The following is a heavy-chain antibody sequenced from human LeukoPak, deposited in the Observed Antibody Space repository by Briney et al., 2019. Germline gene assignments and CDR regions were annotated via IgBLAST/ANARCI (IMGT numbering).Heavy chain of an antibody. CDR2: VNPNSGNT. J-gene: IGHJ5*02. Sequence: GASVKVSCKASGYTFTGYYMHWVRQAPGLGLEWMGWVNPNSGNTHYAQKFQDRVTMTRDTSISTAYMELNSLRSDDTAVYYCAREGAAAEDVNWFDPWGQGTLVTVSS. D-gene: IGHD6-25*01. CDR3: AREGAAAEDVNWFDP. CDR1: GYTFTGYY. V-gene: IGHV1-2*02.